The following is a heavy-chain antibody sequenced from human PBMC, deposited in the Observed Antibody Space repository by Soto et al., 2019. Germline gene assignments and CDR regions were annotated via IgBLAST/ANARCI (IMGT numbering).Heavy chain of an antibody. CDR2: IDPSDSYT. J-gene: IGHJ3*02. CDR3: ARQGLLWAFDI. V-gene: IGHV5-10-1*01. Sequence: PGESLKISCKASGYTFTNYWITWVRQVPGKGLEWMGRIDPSDSYTNYSPSFQGHVTISADKSISTAYLQWSSLKASDTAMYYCARQGLLWAFDIWGQGTMVTVSS. D-gene: IGHD3-10*01. CDR1: GYTFTNYW.